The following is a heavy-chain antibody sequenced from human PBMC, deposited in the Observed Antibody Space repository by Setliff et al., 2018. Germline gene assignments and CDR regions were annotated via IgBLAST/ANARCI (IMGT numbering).Heavy chain of an antibody. Sequence: GESLKISCKGSGYSFTSYWIGWVRQMPGKGLEWMGIIFPGNSDTRYNPSFRGQVTISADKSINTAYLQWSSLKASDTAMYYSGSHSSGWYGSAFENWGQGTKVTVS. V-gene: IGHV5-51*01. D-gene: IGHD6-19*01. CDR1: GYSFTSYW. J-gene: IGHJ3*02. CDR3: GSHSSGWYGSAFEN. CDR2: IFPGNSDT.